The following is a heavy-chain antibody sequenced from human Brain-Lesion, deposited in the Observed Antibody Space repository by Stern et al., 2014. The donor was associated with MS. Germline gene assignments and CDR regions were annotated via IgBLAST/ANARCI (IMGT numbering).Heavy chain of an antibody. CDR3: ARSFRSGPFDS. V-gene: IGHV3-21*01. Sequence: EDQLVESGGGLVKPGGSLRLSCAASGFSFRYYSMNWVRQAPGKGLEWVSSLDTTSTYKYYADSVKGRFTISRDNAKNSLYLQINSLKVDDTAFYYCARSFRSGPFDSWGQGTLVIVSS. CDR2: LDTTSTYK. J-gene: IGHJ4*02. D-gene: IGHD6-19*01. CDR1: GFSFRYYS.